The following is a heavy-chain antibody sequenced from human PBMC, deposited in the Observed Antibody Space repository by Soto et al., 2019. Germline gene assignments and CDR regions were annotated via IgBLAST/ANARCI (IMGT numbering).Heavy chain of an antibody. J-gene: IGHJ6*02. CDR2: IIPIFGTA. D-gene: IGHD6-13*01. CDR1: GGTFSSYA. Sequence: ASVKVSCKASGGTFSSYAISWVRQAPGQGLEWMGGIIPIFGTANYAQKFQGRVTITADESTSTAYMELSSLRSEDTAVYYCARDLRSWGTFYYYGMDVWGQGTTVTVSS. CDR3: ARDLRSWGTFYYYGMDV. V-gene: IGHV1-69*13.